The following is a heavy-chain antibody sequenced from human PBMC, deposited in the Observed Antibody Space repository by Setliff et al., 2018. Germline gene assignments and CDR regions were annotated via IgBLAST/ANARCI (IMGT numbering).Heavy chain of an antibody. CDR2: INQSGNT. D-gene: IGHD3-3*01. CDR3: RFWSSYYKNDY. V-gene: IGHV4-34*01. CDR1: GGSFSDHY. J-gene: IGHJ4*02. Sequence: PSETLSLTCTVYGGSFSDHYWGWIRQSPGKRPEWIAEINQSGNTNYNPSLNSRVSVSVDTPTNQFSLKVFSVTAADTAVYYCRFWSSYYKNDYWAQGTLVTVSS.